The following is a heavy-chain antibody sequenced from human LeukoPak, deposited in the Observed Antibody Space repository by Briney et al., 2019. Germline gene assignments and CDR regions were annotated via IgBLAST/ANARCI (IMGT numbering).Heavy chain of an antibody. Sequence: QTGGSLRLSCAASGFRFSDFTMTWVRQAPVKGPEWVSAIGGRGGSTYYADSLGGRFTISRDNSKDMVYLQMNSLKVEDTATYYCGKEGGAWGQGTKVTVSS. CDR3: GKEGGA. D-gene: IGHD3-16*01. CDR2: IGGRGGST. J-gene: IGHJ5*02. V-gene: IGHV3-23*01. CDR1: GFRFSDFT.